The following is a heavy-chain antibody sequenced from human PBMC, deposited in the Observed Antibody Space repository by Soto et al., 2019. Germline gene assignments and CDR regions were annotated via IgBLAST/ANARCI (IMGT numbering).Heavy chain of an antibody. V-gene: IGHV3-53*01. CDR1: GFTVSSNY. J-gene: IGHJ6*02. CDR3: ARDAFGYSYGYLYYGMDV. CDR2: IYSGGST. D-gene: IGHD5-18*01. Sequence: PGGSLRLSCAASGFTVSSNYMSWVRQAPGKGLEWVSVIYSGGSTYYADSVKGRFTISRDNSKNTLYLQMNSLRAEDTAVYYCARDAFGYSYGYLYYGMDVWGQGTTVTVSS.